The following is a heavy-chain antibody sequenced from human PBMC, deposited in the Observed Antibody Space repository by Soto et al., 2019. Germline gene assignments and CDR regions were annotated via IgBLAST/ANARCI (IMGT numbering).Heavy chain of an antibody. CDR3: ARHLRGPIITYVHVMEV. J-gene: IGHJ6*02. Sequence: SVKVSCKASGGTFSSYAISWVRQAPGQGLEWMGGIIPIFGTANYAQKFQGRVTITADESTSTAYMELSSLRSEDTAVYYCARHLRGPIITYVHVMEVWGQGTTVTVSS. D-gene: IGHD3-16*01. V-gene: IGHV1-69*13. CDR1: GGTFSSYA. CDR2: IIPIFGTA.